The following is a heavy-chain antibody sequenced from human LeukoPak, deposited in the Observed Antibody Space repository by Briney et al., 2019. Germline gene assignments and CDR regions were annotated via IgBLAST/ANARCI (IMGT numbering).Heavy chain of an antibody. Sequence: GGSLRLSCAASGFSFSTYWMNWVRQPPGKGLEWVANIMRDGSEKYYVDSVKGRFTIPRDNAKNSLYLQMNSLRAEDTAVYYCARDPSRGYSYGYADYWGQGSLVIVSS. D-gene: IGHD5-18*01. J-gene: IGHJ4*02. CDR2: IMRDGSEK. CDR3: ARDPSRGYSYGYADY. V-gene: IGHV3-7*03. CDR1: GFSFSTYW.